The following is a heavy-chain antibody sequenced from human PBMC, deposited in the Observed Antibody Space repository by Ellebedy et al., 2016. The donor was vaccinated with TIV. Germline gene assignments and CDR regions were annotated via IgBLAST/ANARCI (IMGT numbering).Heavy chain of an antibody. CDR2: IGAAGDT. V-gene: IGHV3-13*01. D-gene: IGHD1-14*01. Sequence: GESLKISCAASGFTFSSYDMHWVRQGSGNGLEWVSSIGAAGDTYYAGFVKGRVAISRENANNSLYLQLNNVRVRDTAVYYCARATAGFDYWGQGTLVTVSS. J-gene: IGHJ4*02. CDR1: GFTFSSYD. CDR3: ARATAGFDY.